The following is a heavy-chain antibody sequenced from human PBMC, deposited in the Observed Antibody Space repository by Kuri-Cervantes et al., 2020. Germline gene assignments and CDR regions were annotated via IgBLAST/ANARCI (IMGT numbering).Heavy chain of an antibody. D-gene: IGHD3-22*01. V-gene: IGHV1-18*01. J-gene: IGHJ3*02. CDR1: GYTFTTYG. CDR3: AREYQDSSGYLGALHDAFDI. Sequence: ASVKVSCKASGYTFTTYGISWVRQAPGQGLEWMGWISAYNGNTKYAQKLQGRVTMTTDTSTSTAYMELSSLRSEDTAVYYCAREYQDSSGYLGALHDAFDIWGQGTMVTVSS. CDR2: ISAYNGNT.